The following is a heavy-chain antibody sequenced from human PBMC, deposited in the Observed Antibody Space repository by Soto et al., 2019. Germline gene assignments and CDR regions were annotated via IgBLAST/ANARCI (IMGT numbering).Heavy chain of an antibody. J-gene: IGHJ4*02. CDR2: IYYSGNT. Sequence: PSENLSLACAVWGCSICSGGYYVSWIRQHPGKGLEWIGYIYYSGNTLYNPSLESRVTISVDTSKNQFSLKLTSVTAADTAVYYCARSFTGDSDYGRGRYRPGSGFDYWGQGTLVTVS. D-gene: IGHD3-16*02. V-gene: IGHV4-31*11. CDR1: GCSICSGGYY. CDR3: ARSFTGDSDYGRGRYRPGSGFDY.